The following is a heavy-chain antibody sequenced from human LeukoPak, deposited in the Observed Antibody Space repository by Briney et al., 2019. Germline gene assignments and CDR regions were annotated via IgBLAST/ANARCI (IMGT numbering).Heavy chain of an antibody. Sequence: PGGSLRLSCAASGFTFSSYSMNWVRQATGKGLEWVSSISSSSSYIYYADSVKGRFTISRDNAKNSLYLQMNSLRAEDTAVYYCARLERAVAGTDDAFDIWGQGTMVTVSS. CDR3: ARLERAVAGTDDAFDI. CDR2: ISSSSSYI. V-gene: IGHV3-21*01. J-gene: IGHJ3*02. CDR1: GFTFSSYS. D-gene: IGHD6-19*01.